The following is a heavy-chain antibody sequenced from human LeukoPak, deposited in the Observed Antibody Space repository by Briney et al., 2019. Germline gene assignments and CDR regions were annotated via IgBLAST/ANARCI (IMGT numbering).Heavy chain of an antibody. Sequence: GGSLRLSCAASGFTFITFGMNWVRQAPDKGLEWVAFIRYDDSIEYYADSVKGRFTISRDNSKNTLYLQMNSLRGDDTAVYYCAKDQGVVGSYDYWGHGTLVTVSS. J-gene: IGHJ4*01. CDR3: AKDQGVVGSYDY. CDR2: IRYDDSIE. D-gene: IGHD3-10*01. V-gene: IGHV3-30*02. CDR1: GFTFITFG.